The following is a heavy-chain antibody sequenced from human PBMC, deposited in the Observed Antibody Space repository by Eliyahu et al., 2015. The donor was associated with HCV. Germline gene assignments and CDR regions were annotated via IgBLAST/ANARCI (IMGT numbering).Heavy chain of an antibody. V-gene: IGHV3-7*01. CDR3: ARGFDGFYGLDV. Sequence: EVPLVESGGGLVQPGGSLRLSCAASGFTFNIYWMNWVRQAPGQGLEWVANIKQDGSDTYYVDSVKGRFTISRDNAKNKLYLQMNSLRAEDTAVYYCARGFDGFYGLDVWGQGTTVTVSS. D-gene: IGHD3-10*01. CDR2: IKQDGSDT. CDR1: GFTFNIYW. J-gene: IGHJ6*02.